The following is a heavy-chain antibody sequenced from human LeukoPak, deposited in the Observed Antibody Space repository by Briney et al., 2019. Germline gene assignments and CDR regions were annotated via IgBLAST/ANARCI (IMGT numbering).Heavy chain of an antibody. J-gene: IGHJ6*02. CDR3: ARNFDNKVATILNYYYYGMDV. D-gene: IGHD5-12*01. CDR1: GYTFTSYG. CDR2: IIPILGIA. V-gene: IGHV1-69*04. Sequence: ASVKVSCKASGYTFTSYGISWVRQAPGQGLEWMGRIIPILGIANYAQKFQGRVTITADKSTSTAYMELSSLRSEDTAVYYCARNFDNKVATILNYYYYGMDVWGQGTTVTVSS.